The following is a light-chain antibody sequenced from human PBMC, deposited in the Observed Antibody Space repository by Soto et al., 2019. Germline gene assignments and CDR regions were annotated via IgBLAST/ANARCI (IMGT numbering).Light chain of an antibody. CDR1: ETVSSN. V-gene: IGKV3-15*01. CDR2: GAY. Sequence: EIVMTQSPATLSVSPGESATLSCRASETVSSNLAWYQQKLGQAPRLLIYGAYTRATGIPARFSGSGSGTEFTLTISSLQSEDFAVYYCQQYNNWPRTFGQGTKVDIK. CDR3: QQYNNWPRT. J-gene: IGKJ1*01.